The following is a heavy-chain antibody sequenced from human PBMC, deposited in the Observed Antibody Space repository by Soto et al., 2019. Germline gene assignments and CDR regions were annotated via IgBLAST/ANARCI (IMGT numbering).Heavy chain of an antibody. CDR1: GFNFRHYA. Sequence: QERLVESGGGVVQPGRSLRLSCAVSGFNFRHYAMYWVRQAPGKGLEWVALIWHDGINEYYADSVKGRFTISRDISNNPRFLQMKCLRPEDTALYYCTKSRRVGYQWGLGLGYWGQGTLVTVSS. CDR2: IWHDGINE. V-gene: IGHV3-33*03. D-gene: IGHD3-10*01. J-gene: IGHJ4*02. CDR3: TKSRRVGYQWGLGLGY.